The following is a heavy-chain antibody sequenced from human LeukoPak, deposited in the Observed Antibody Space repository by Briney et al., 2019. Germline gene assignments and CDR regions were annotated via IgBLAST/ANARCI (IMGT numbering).Heavy chain of an antibody. V-gene: IGHV3-64*01. J-gene: IGHJ6*03. D-gene: IGHD5-18*01. Sequence: GGSLTLSCAASGFTFSSYAMHWVRQAPGKGLEYVSSISSNGGSTYYANSVKGRFTISRDNSKNTLYLQMGSLRAEDMAVYYCARDPERYSYGAYYYYMDVCGKGTTVTVSS. CDR1: GFTFSSYA. CDR3: ARDPERYSYGAYYYYMDV. CDR2: ISSNGGST.